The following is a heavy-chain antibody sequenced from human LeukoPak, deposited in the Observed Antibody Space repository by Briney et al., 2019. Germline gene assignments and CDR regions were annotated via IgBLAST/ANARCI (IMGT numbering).Heavy chain of an antibody. CDR1: GGSFSGYY. Sequence: SETLSLTCAVYGGSFSGYYWSWIRQPPGKGLEWIGEINHSGSTNYNPSLKSRVTISVDTSKNQFSLKLSSVTAADTAVYYCARESSIFGVVIFDYWGQGTLVTVSS. D-gene: IGHD3-3*01. J-gene: IGHJ4*02. CDR2: INHSGST. V-gene: IGHV4-34*01. CDR3: ARESSIFGVVIFDY.